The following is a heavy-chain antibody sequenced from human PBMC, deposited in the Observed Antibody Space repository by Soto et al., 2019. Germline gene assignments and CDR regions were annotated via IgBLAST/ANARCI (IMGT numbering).Heavy chain of an antibody. CDR3: ARIWFGEFYFDY. V-gene: IGHV4-30-4*01. D-gene: IGHD3-10*01. J-gene: IGHJ4*02. Sequence: PSETLSLTCTVSGGSISSGDYYWSWIRQPPGKGLEWIGYIYYSGSTYYNPSLKSRVTISVDTSKNQFSLKLSSVTAADTAVYYCARIWFGEFYFDYWGQGTLVTVSS. CDR2: IYYSGST. CDR1: GGSISSGDYY.